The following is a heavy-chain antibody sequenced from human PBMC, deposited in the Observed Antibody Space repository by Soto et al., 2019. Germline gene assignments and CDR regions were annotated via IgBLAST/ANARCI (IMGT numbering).Heavy chain of an antibody. D-gene: IGHD4-17*01. CDR2: ISYDGRNK. Sequence: QVQLVESGGGVVQPGRSLRLSCAASGFTFSSYAMHWVRQAPGKGLEWVAVISYDGRNKYYADSVKGRFTISRDNSKNTLYLQMNSLRAEDTAVYYCARDQERRHDYGDYGYGMYVWGQGTTVTVAS. CDR1: GFTFSSYA. J-gene: IGHJ6*02. CDR3: ARDQERRHDYGDYGYGMYV. V-gene: IGHV3-30*04.